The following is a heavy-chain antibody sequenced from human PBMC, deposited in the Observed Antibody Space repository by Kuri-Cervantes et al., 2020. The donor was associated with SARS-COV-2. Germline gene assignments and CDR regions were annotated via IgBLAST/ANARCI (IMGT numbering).Heavy chain of an antibody. CDR3: ASLYFEDSSSNDYALDI. CDR2: MNPNSGNT. V-gene: IGHV1-8*03. Sequence: ASVKVSCKASGYTFTSYDFNWVRQATGQGLEWMGWMNPNSGNTGYAQKFQGRVTITRNTSISTAYMELSSLRSEDTAVYYCASLYFEDSSSNDYALDIWGQGTMVTVSS. CDR1: GYTFTSYD. J-gene: IGHJ3*02. D-gene: IGHD6-13*01.